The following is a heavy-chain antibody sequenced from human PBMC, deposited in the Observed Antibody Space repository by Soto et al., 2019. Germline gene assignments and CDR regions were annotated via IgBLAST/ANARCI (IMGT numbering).Heavy chain of an antibody. CDR1: GFTFSTYA. CDR3: AKERSSGWSLDY. D-gene: IGHD6-19*01. V-gene: IGHV3-23*01. CDR2: ISGSGDST. J-gene: IGHJ4*02. Sequence: EVQLLESGGGLVQPGGSLRLSYAASGFTFSTYAMNWVRQAPGKGLEWVSGISGSGDSTYYADSVKGRFTVSRDNSKNTPYPQRNSLRAEDTAVFSCAKERSSGWSLDYWGQGTLVTVSS.